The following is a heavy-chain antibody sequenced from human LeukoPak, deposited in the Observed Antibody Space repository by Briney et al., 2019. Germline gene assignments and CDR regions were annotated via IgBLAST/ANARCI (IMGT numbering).Heavy chain of an antibody. CDR1: GSTFSSYA. Sequence: PGGSLRLSCAASGSTFSSYAMHWVRQAQGKGLEYVSAISSNGGSTYYANSVKGRFTISRDNSKNTLYLQMGSLRAEDMAVYYCANSKNYYGSGSQMTYWGQGTLVTVSS. V-gene: IGHV3-64*01. CDR2: ISSNGGST. J-gene: IGHJ4*02. D-gene: IGHD3-10*01. CDR3: ANSKNYYGSGSQMTY.